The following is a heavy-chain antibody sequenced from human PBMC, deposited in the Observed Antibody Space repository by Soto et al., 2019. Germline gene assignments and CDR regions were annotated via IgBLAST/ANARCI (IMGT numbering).Heavy chain of an antibody. D-gene: IGHD2-2*01. J-gene: IGHJ4*02. V-gene: IGHV4-39*02. CDR2: IYYSGST. CDR3: ARDYCSGTTCYEFDY. Sequence: ETLSLTCTVSGGSISSSSYYWGWIRQPPGKGLEWIGSIYYSGSTYYNPSLKSRVTISVDKSINTAYLQWSSLKASDTAMYYCARDYCSGTTCYEFDYWGQGTQVTVSS. CDR1: GGSISSSSYY.